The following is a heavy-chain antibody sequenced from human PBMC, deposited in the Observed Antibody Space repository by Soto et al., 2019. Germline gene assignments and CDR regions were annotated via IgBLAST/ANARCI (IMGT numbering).Heavy chain of an antibody. CDR1: GGSISSGGYS. Sequence: QLQLQESGSGLVKPSQTLSLTCAVSGGSISSGGYSWSWIRQPPGKGLEWIGYIYHSGSTYYNPCLKSRVPVSVDRSKNQFSLKLSSVPAADTAVYYCARHTGGSNFDYWGQGTLVTVSS. J-gene: IGHJ4*02. V-gene: IGHV4-30-2*01. CDR2: IYHSGST. D-gene: IGHD2-15*01. CDR3: ARHTGGSNFDY.